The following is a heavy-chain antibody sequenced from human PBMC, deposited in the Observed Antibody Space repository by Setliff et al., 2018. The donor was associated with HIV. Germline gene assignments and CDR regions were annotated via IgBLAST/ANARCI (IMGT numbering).Heavy chain of an antibody. CDR1: GGSISSSSYY. CDR3: ARHGGGSYDRFFDY. J-gene: IGHJ4*02. Sequence: SETLSLACTVSGGSISSSSYYWGWIRQPPGKGLEWIGSIYYSGSTYYNPSLKSRVTISVDTSKNQFSLKLSSVTAADTAVYYCARHGGGSYDRFFDYWGQGTLVTVSS. V-gene: IGHV4-39*01. D-gene: IGHD1-26*01. CDR2: IYYSGST.